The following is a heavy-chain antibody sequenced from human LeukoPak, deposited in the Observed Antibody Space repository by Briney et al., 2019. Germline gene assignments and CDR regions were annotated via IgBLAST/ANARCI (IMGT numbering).Heavy chain of an antibody. CDR2: IYYSGSA. J-gene: IGHJ5*02. Sequence: SETLSLTCTVSGGSISNYYWSWIRQPPGKGLEWVWYIYYSGSANYNASLKRGGTISVDKSKNQYSLKLRSVTAADTAVYYCARAHLGDYVWGSPRPWFDPWGEATLVTVSS. CDR3: ARAHLGDYVWGSPRPWFDP. D-gene: IGHD3-16*01. CDR1: GGSISNYY. V-gene: IGHV4-59*01.